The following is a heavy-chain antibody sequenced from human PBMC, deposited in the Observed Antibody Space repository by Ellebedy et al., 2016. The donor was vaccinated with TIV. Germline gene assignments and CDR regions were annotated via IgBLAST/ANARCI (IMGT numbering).Heavy chain of an antibody. V-gene: IGHV3-15*01. CDR1: GFTFSNAW. CDR3: TTVYRYNYDSV. J-gene: IGHJ4*02. CDR2: IKSKTDGLSS. D-gene: IGHD5-18*01. Sequence: GGSLRLSCAASGFTFSNAWMNWVRQAPGKGLEWVGRIKSKTDGLSSDYAAPVKGTFNISRDDSKNTLYLQMNSRKTEDTAVYFCTTVYRYNYDSVWGQGTLVTVSS.